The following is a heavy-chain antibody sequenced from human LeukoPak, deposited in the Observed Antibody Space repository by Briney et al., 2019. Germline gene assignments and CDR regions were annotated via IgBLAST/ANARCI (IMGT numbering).Heavy chain of an antibody. Sequence: ASVKVSCKASGYTFTSYAMNWVRQAPGQGLEWMGWMNPNSGNTGYAQKFQGRVTMTRNTSISTAYMELSSLRSEDTAVYYCARWDSSGYYQVDYWGQGTLVTVSS. V-gene: IGHV1-8*02. D-gene: IGHD3-22*01. CDR2: MNPNSGNT. CDR3: ARWDSSGYYQVDY. J-gene: IGHJ4*02. CDR1: GYTFTSYA.